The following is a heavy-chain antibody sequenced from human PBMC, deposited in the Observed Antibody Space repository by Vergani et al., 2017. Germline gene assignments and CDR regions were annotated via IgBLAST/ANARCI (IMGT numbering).Heavy chain of an antibody. D-gene: IGHD2-15*01. CDR2: IYTSGST. CDR1: GGSISSGSYY. J-gene: IGHJ3*02. Sequence: QVQLQESGPGLVKPSQTLYLTCTVSGGSISSGSYYWSWIRQPAGKGLGWIGRIYTSGSTNYNPSLKSRVTISVDTSKNQFSLKLSTVTAADTTDYCCARDGEGLLGDAFDIWGQGTMVTVSS. V-gene: IGHV4-61*02. CDR3: ARDGEGLLGDAFDI.